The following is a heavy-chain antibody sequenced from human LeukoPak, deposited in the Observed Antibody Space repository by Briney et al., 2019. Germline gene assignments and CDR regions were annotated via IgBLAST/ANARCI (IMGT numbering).Heavy chain of an antibody. Sequence: GESLKISCKGSGYSFTSYWIGWVRQMPGKGLEWMGNIYPGDSDTRYSPSFQGQVTISADKSISTAHLQWSSLKASDTAMYYCAARMIINGYTFDYWGQGTLVTVSS. D-gene: IGHD3-16*01. V-gene: IGHV5-51*01. J-gene: IGHJ4*02. CDR1: GYSFTSYW. CDR2: IYPGDSDT. CDR3: AARMIINGYTFDY.